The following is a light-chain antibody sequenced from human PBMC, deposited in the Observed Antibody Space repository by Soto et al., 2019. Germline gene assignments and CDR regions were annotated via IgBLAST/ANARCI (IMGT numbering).Light chain of an antibody. CDR1: QRISTK. J-gene: IGKJ3*01. V-gene: IGKV3D-15*01. Sequence: IVMTQSPDTLSLSPGEGPSLSCKASQRISTKLAWYQKRPGQAPTLLSYDASTRATGIPARFSGSGSGTEFTLAISSLQCEDSAVYYCQQSHNRPSFGPGTKVDI. CDR2: DAS. CDR3: QQSHNRPS.